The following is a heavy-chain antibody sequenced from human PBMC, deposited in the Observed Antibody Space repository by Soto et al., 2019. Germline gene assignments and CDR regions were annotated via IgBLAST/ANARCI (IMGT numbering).Heavy chain of an antibody. Sequence: VQLVESGGGLVQPGGSLRLSCAASGFTFSSYSMKWVRQAPGKGLEWVSYISSSSSTIYYADSVKGRFTISRDNAKNSLYLQMNGLRAEDTAVYYCARQPERIAEIGWFDPWGQGTLVTVSS. J-gene: IGHJ5*02. D-gene: IGHD6-13*01. CDR1: GFTFSSYS. V-gene: IGHV3-48*01. CDR2: ISSSSSTI. CDR3: ARQPERIAEIGWFDP.